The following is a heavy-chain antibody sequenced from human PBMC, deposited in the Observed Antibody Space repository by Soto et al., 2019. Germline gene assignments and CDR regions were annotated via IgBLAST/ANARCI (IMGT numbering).Heavy chain of an antibody. CDR2: IIPILGIA. D-gene: IGHD3-22*01. Sequence: QVQLVQSGAEVKKPGSSVKVSCKASGGTFSSYTISWVRQAPGQGLEWMGRIIPILGIANYEQKFQGRVTITADKSTSAAYMELSSLRSEDTAVYYCASGQDDSSGYYYEVHWGQGTLVTVSS. CDR3: ASGQDDSSGYYYEVH. J-gene: IGHJ4*02. CDR1: GGTFSSYT. V-gene: IGHV1-69*02.